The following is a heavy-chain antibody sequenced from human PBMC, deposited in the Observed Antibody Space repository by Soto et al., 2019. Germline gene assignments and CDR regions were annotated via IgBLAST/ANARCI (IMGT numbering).Heavy chain of an antibody. Sequence: QVQLQESGPGVVEPSQNLSLTCTVSGGSINNNGYFWSWIRQPPGSGLEWIGHIYNSGSTYSNPSLKSRLTISVDTSKNQFSLKLISVTAADTAVYYCARGPSGDKVYYWGQGTLVTVSS. CDR1: GGSINNNGYF. D-gene: IGHD1-26*01. CDR3: ARGPSGDKVYY. V-gene: IGHV4-30-4*01. CDR2: IYNSGST. J-gene: IGHJ4*02.